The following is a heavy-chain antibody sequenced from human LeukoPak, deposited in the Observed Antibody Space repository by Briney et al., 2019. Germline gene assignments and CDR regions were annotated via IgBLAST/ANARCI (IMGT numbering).Heavy chain of an antibody. V-gene: IGHV3-66*01. CDR1: GFTVSSNY. CDR3: ASLPGYSYGPDAFDI. Sequence: GGSLRLSCAASGFTVSSNYMSWVRQAPGKGLEWVSVIYSGGSTYYADSVKGRFTISRDNSKNTLYLQMNCLRAEDTAVYYCASLPGYSYGPDAFDIWGQGTMVTVSS. J-gene: IGHJ3*02. D-gene: IGHD5-18*01. CDR2: IYSGGST.